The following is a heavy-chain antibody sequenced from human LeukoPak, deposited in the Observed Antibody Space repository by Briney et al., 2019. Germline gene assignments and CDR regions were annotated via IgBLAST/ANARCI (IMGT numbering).Heavy chain of an antibody. CDR2: ISGSGGST. CDR1: GFTFSSYV. J-gene: IGHJ4*02. D-gene: IGHD2-2*01. Sequence: GGSLRLSCTASGFTFSSYVVSWVRQVPGKGLQWVSGISGSGGSTDYADSVKGRFTISRDNSKNTLYLQMNSLRAEDTAVYYCAREAAALFDYWGQGTLVTVSS. CDR3: AREAAALFDY. V-gene: IGHV3-23*01.